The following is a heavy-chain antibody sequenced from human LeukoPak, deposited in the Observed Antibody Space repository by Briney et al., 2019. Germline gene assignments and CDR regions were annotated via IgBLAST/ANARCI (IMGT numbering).Heavy chain of an antibody. CDR2: IKQRVST. D-gene: IGHD1-1*01. CDR1: GDSARGYN. V-gene: IGHV4-34*01. CDR3: ARRVPNNCLDY. J-gene: IGHJ4*02. Sequence: SETPSHTSAVSGDSARGYNWSWIRHPPGKGLEWIGEIKQRVSTTYTPSPKRRVTIPVDTSKTKFSLNLRSVTAAHTTVYYCARRVPNNCLDYWGQGTLVTVSS.